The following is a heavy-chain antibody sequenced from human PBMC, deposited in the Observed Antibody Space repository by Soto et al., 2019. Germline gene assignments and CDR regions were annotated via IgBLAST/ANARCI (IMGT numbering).Heavy chain of an antibody. J-gene: IGHJ5*02. CDR3: VRTVGWLDP. CDR2: TYYRSKWYK. Sequence: SQTLSLTCAISGDSVSSNSAAWNWIRQSPSRGLEWLGRTYYRSKWYKEYAASVKSRITINPDTSKNQFSLQLNSVSPQDTAVYYCVRTVGWLDPWGQGTLVTVSS. D-gene: IGHD2-15*01. CDR1: GDSVSSNSAA. V-gene: IGHV6-1*01.